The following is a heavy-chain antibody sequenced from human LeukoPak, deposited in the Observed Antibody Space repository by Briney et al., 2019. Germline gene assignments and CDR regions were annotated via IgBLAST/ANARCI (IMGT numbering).Heavy chain of an antibody. CDR2: IWYDGSKK. CDR1: GFTFNIYG. Sequence: GGSLRLSCAASGFTFNIYGMHWVRQAPGKGLEWVAFIWYDGSKKYYADSVKGRFTISRDNSKNMVSLEMNSLRTEDTAVYYCAKDVNAYCSGDCSDYWGQGTLVTVSS. J-gene: IGHJ4*02. CDR3: AKDVNAYCSGDCSDY. D-gene: IGHD2-21*01. V-gene: IGHV3-30*02.